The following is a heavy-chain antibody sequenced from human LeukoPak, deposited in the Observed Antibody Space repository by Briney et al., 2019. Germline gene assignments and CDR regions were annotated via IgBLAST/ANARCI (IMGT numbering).Heavy chain of an antibody. CDR1: AYTFSSYA. V-gene: IGHV1-8*01. Sequence: ASVKVSCKASAYTFSSYAINWVRQATGQGLEWMGWMSPNSGDTGYAQKFQDRVTMTRNTSISTAYMELSSLRSDDTAVYYCARGPPNWGYDYWGPGTLVTVSS. CDR2: MSPNSGDT. J-gene: IGHJ4*02. CDR3: ARGPPNWGYDY. D-gene: IGHD7-27*01.